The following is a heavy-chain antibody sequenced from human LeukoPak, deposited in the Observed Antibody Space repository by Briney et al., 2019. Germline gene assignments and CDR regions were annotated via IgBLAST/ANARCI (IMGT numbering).Heavy chain of an antibody. CDR2: ISGSGGST. Sequence: GGSLRLSCAASGFTFSSYAMSWVRQAPGKGLEWGSAISGSGGSTYYADSVKGRFTISRDNSKNTLYLQMNSLRAEDTAVYYCAKERDWNYGGYFDYGGQGTLVTVSA. D-gene: IGHD1-7*01. CDR1: GFTFSSYA. CDR3: AKERDWNYGGYFDY. V-gene: IGHV3-23*01. J-gene: IGHJ4*02.